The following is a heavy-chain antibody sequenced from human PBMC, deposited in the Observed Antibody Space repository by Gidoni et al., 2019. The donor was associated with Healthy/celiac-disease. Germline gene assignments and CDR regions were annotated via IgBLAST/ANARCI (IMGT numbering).Heavy chain of an antibody. CDR1: GFTFSSYE. Sequence: EVQLVESGGGLVQPGGSLRLSCAASGFTFSSYELNWVRQAPGKGLEWVSYISSSGSTIYDADSVKGRFTIYRDNAKNSLYLQMNSLRAEDTDVYYCARVSSGSSLDYYYYGMDVWGQGTTVTVSS. CDR3: ARVSSGSSLDYYYYGMDV. J-gene: IGHJ6*02. CDR2: ISSSGSTI. V-gene: IGHV3-48*03. D-gene: IGHD3-10*01.